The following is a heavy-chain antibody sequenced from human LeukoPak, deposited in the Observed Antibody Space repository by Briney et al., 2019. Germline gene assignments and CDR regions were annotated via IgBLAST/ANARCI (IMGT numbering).Heavy chain of an antibody. CDR2: IYYSGNT. CDR1: GDSISSFY. Sequence: PETLSPTCTLPGDSISSFYWTWIRQPQGRGREWNGNIYYSGNTNYNPSLMSRGIISVDTSKSQFSLKLSSVTAADTAVYYCARGLLGSDYWGQGTLVTVSS. CDR3: ARGLLGSDY. D-gene: IGHD2-8*02. J-gene: IGHJ4*02. V-gene: IGHV4-59*01.